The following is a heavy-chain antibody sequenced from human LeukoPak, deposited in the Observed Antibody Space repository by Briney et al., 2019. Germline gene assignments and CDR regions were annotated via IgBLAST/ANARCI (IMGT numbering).Heavy chain of an antibody. CDR2: IYYSWST. J-gene: IGHJ3*02. D-gene: IGHD3-10*01. Sequence: PSETLSLTCTVSGGSIISYYWSWIRQPPGKGLEWIGYIYYSWSTNYNPSLKSRVTISVDTSKNQFSLKLSSVTAADTAVYYCARRRGLTRAFDIWGQGTMVTVSS. CDR3: ARRRGLTRAFDI. CDR1: GGSIISYY. V-gene: IGHV4-59*01.